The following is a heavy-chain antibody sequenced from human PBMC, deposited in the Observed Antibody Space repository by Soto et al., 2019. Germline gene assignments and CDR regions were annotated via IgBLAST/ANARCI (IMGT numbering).Heavy chain of an antibody. D-gene: IGHD2-21*01. CDR2: INPRGGSR. V-gene: IGHV1-46*01. Sequence: VASVKVSCKASENTFTSHYFHWVRQAPGQGLEWMGIINPRGGSRTYAQKFQGRVALTRDTSSNTVYMELSSLRSEDTAVYYCAAVRAITSLGPPRNAFDVWGQGTMVTVSS. J-gene: IGHJ3*01. CDR3: AAVRAITSLGPPRNAFDV. CDR1: ENTFTSHY.